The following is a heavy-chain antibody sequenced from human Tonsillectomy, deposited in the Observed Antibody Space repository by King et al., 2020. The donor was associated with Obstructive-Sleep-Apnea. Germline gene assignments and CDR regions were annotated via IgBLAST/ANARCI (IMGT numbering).Heavy chain of an antibody. D-gene: IGHD4-17*01. CDR2: INHSGST. CDR1: GGSFSGYY. V-gene: IGHV4-34*01. CDR3: ARLLDYGDSYFDL. J-gene: IGHJ2*01. Sequence: VQLQQWGAGLLKPSETLSLTCAVYGGSFSGYYWSWIRQPPGKGLEWIGEINHSGSTNYNPSLKSRVTISVDTSKNPFSLKLSSVTAADTAVYYCARLLDYGDSYFDLWGRGTLVTVSS.